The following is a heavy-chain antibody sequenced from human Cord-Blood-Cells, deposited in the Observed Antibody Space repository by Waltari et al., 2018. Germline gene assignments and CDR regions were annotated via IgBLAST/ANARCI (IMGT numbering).Heavy chain of an antibody. CDR2: INPNSGGT. J-gene: IGHJ4*02. CDR1: GSTFTAYY. Sequence: VQLAQSGAEAKKPGAAVKVSCKASGSTFTAYYMPWVRQAPGQGLEWMGWINPNSGGTNYAQKLQGWVTMTRDTSISTAYMELSRLRSDDTAVYYCARGRDSSSWYLDYWGQGTLVTVSS. V-gene: IGHV1-2*04. CDR3: ARGRDSSSWYLDY. D-gene: IGHD6-13*01.